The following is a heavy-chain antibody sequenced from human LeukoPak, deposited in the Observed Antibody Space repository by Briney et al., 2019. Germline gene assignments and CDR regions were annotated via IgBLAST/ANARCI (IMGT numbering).Heavy chain of an antibody. V-gene: IGHV1-2*07. D-gene: IGHD3-16*01. CDR2: INPKNGGA. CDR1: GGTFNSYA. J-gene: IGHJ5*02. Sequence: GASVKVSCKASGGTFNSYAISWVRQAPGQGLEWMGWINPKNGGANYAPSFQGRVTMTRDRSISTVYMELTRLTSDDTAVYYCARASFWESPINWFDPWGQGTLVTVSS. CDR3: ARASFWESPINWFDP.